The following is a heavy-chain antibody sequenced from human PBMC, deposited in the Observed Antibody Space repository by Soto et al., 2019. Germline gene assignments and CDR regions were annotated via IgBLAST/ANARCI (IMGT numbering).Heavy chain of an antibody. CDR2: IYYSGST. V-gene: IGHV4-59*01. CDR1: GGSISSYY. D-gene: IGHD4-17*01. J-gene: IGHJ6*03. CDR3: ARVSGYGDRYYYYYYMDV. Sequence: QVQLQESGPGLVKPSETLSLTCTVSGGSISSYYWSWIRQPPGKGLEWIGYIYYSGSTNYNPSLKSRVTISVDTSKNQCSLKLSSVTAADTAVYYCARVSGYGDRYYYYYYMDVWGKGTTVTVSS.